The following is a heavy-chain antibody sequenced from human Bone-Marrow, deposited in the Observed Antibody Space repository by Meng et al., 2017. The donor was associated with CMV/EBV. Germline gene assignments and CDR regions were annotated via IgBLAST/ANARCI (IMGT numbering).Heavy chain of an antibody. D-gene: IGHD5-12*01. CDR2: ISGSGGST. V-gene: IGHV3-23*01. CDR3: ANDPPFNSWPNY. Sequence: GGSLRLSCAASGFTFSSYAMSWVRQAPGKGLEWVSAISGSGGSTYYADSVKGRFTISRDNSKNTLYLQLNSLRAEDTAVYYCANDPPFNSWPNYWGQGTRVTGSS. J-gene: IGHJ4*02. CDR1: GFTFSSYA.